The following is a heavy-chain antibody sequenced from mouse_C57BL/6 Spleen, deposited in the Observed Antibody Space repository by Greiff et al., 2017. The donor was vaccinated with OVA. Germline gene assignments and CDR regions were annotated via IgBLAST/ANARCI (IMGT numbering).Heavy chain of an antibody. CDR2: IYPGSGST. J-gene: IGHJ4*01. D-gene: IGHD1-1*01. CDR3: ARSYGSSSPYAMDY. Sequence: VQLQQPGAELVKPGASVKMSCKASGYTFTSYWITWVKQRPGQGLEWIGDIYPGSGSTNYNEKFKSKATLTVDTSSSTAYMQLSSLTSEDSAVYYCARSYGSSSPYAMDYWGQGTSVTVSS. CDR1: GYTFTSYW. V-gene: IGHV1-55*01.